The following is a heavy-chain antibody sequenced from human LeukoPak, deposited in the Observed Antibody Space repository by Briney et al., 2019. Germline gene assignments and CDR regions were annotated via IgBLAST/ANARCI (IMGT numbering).Heavy chain of an antibody. Sequence: SETLSLTCTVSGGSISTYYWNWIRQPPGKGLEWIGYIYYSGTTNYNPSLKSRVTISVDTSKNQFSLKLSSVTAADTAVYYCARDKKQLALNWFDPWGQGTLVTVSS. CDR2: IYYSGTT. J-gene: IGHJ5*02. D-gene: IGHD6-6*01. CDR3: ARDKKQLALNWFDP. CDR1: GGSISTYY. V-gene: IGHV4-59*12.